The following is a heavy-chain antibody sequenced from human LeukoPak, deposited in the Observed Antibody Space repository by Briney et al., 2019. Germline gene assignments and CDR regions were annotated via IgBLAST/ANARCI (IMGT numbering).Heavy chain of an antibody. Sequence: GGSLRLSCAASGFTFSSYSMYWVRQAPGKGLVWVSRISDGGSTTTYADSVKGRFTISRDNAKNTLYLQMNGLRAEDTAVYYCSRSAYYDGSGNYYDYWGQGTLVTVSS. CDR1: GFTFSSYS. CDR2: ISDGGSTT. V-gene: IGHV3-74*01. CDR3: SRSAYYDGSGNYYDY. D-gene: IGHD3-22*01. J-gene: IGHJ4*02.